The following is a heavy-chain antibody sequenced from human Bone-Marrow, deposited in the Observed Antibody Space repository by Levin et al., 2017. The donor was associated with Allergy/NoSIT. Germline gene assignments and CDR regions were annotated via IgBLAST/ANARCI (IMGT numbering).Heavy chain of an antibody. CDR1: GFTFSSYG. D-gene: IGHD6-25*01. J-gene: IGHJ6*02. CDR2: IWYDGSNK. V-gene: IGHV3-33*01. Sequence: GGSLRLSCAASGFTFSSYGMHWVRQAPGKGLEWVAVIWYDGSNKYYADSVKGRFTISRDNSKNTLYLQMNSLRAEDTAVYYCARAPSGTQRYYYYGMDVWGQGTTVTVSS. CDR3: ARAPSGTQRYYYYGMDV.